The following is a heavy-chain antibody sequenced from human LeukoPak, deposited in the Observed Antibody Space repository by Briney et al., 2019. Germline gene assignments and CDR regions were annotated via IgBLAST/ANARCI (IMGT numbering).Heavy chain of an antibody. V-gene: IGHV3-74*01. Sequence: PGGSLNPPFEASESTFSTYWMHWFRKDPGKGLFWFPRIKTDGSSTYYADSVKGRFTISRDNAKNTLYLQMNSLRAEDTAVYYCARESYCSGGSCYSGRAFDIWGQGTMVTVSS. D-gene: IGHD2-15*01. J-gene: IGHJ3*02. CDR3: ARESYCSGGSCYSGRAFDI. CDR2: IKTDGSST. CDR1: ESTFSTYW.